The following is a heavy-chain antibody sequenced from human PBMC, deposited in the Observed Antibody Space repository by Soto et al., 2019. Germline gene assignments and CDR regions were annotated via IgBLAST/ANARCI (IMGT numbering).Heavy chain of an antibody. J-gene: IGHJ4*02. CDR2: IYYSGST. Sequence: SETLSLTCTVSGGSISSGGYYWSWIRQHPGKGLEWIGYIYYSGSTYYNPSLKSRVTISVDTSKNKISLKLSSVTAADTAVYYCARFNPRTTVTTTGFDYWGQGTLVTVSS. D-gene: IGHD4-17*01. V-gene: IGHV4-31*03. CDR3: ARFNPRTTVTTTGFDY. CDR1: GGSISSGGYY.